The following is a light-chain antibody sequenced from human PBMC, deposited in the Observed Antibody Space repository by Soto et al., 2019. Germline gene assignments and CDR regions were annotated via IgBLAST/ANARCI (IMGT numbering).Light chain of an antibody. Sequence: EIVMPQSPAMLSVSPGERATLSCRASQNVNNRLAWYQQKAGQPPRLLIYGASTRATGIPARFSGSGSGTEFTLIISSLQSEDFAVYYCQHFNSWPLLFGQGTKVDIK. J-gene: IGKJ1*01. CDR3: QHFNSWPLL. V-gene: IGKV3-15*01. CDR2: GAS. CDR1: QNVNNR.